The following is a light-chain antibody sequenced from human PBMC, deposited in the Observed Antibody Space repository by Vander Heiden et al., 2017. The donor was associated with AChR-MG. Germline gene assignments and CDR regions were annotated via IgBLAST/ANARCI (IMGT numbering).Light chain of an antibody. CDR3: QQRSNWLT. Sequence: EIVLTQSPATLSLSPGERATLPCRASQSVSSYLAWYQQKPGQAPRLLIYDASNRATGSPDRFSGRGYGTDFTLTISSREPEDFAVYYWQQRSNWLTFGGGTKVEIK. CDR2: DAS. CDR1: QSVSSY. J-gene: IGKJ4*01. V-gene: IGKV3-11*01.